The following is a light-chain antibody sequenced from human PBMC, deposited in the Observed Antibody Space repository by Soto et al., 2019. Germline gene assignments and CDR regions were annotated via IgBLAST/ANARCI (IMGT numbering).Light chain of an antibody. CDR2: DVT. Sequence: QSALTQPRSVSGSPGQSVTISCTGTSSDVGRYDYVSWYQQHPGKAPKLIIYDVTELPAGVPDRFSGSKSGNTASLTISGLQAEDEADYYCCSFAGSFSYVFGGGTKLTVL. V-gene: IGLV2-11*01. J-gene: IGLJ1*01. CDR1: SSDVGRYDY. CDR3: CSFAGSFSYV.